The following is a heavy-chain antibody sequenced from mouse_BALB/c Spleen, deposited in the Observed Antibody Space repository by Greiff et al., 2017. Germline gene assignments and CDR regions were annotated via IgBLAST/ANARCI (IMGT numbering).Heavy chain of an antibody. CDR2: INPSTGYT. Sequence: VQLVESGAELAKPGASVKMSCKASGYTFTSYWMHWVKQRPGQGLEWIGYINPSTGYTEYNQKFKDKATLTADKSSSTAYMQLSSLTSEDSAVYYCASENSWFAYWGQGTLVTVSA. CDR1: GYTFTSYW. J-gene: IGHJ3*01. V-gene: IGHV1-7*01. CDR3: ASENSWFAY.